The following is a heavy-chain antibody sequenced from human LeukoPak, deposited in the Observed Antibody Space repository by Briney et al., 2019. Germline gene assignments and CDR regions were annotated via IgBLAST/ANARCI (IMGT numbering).Heavy chain of an antibody. CDR1: GGSISTYY. Sequence: TSETLSLTCTVSGGSISTYYWSWIRQPAGKRLEWIGRMYTSGTTKYNPSLKSRVTMSVDTSNNQFSLKVSSVTAADTAVYYCARDQGSYYGVDVWGQGTTVTVSS. CDR3: ARDQGSYYGVDV. V-gene: IGHV4-4*07. J-gene: IGHJ6*02. CDR2: MYTSGTT.